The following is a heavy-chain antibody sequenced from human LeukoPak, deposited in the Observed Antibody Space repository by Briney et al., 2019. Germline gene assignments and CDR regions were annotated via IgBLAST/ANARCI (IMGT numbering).Heavy chain of an antibody. CDR3: ARVSPYYYDSSGYYYSNYYYGMDV. J-gene: IGHJ6*02. Sequence: SETLSLTCAVYGVSFSGYYWSWIRQPPGKGLEWIGEINHSGSTNYNPSLKSRVTISVDTSKNQFSLKLSSVTAADTAVYYCARVSPYYYDSSGYYYSNYYYGMDVWGQGTTVTVSS. V-gene: IGHV4-34*01. D-gene: IGHD3-22*01. CDR1: GVSFSGYY. CDR2: INHSGST.